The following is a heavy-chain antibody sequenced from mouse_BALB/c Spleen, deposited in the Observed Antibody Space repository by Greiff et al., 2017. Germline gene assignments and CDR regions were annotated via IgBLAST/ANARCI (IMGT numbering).Heavy chain of an antibody. CDR3: ARVATGFAY. CDR1: GYSITSGYY. Sequence: EVKLMESGPGLVKPSQSLSLTCSVTGYSITSGYYWNWIRQFPGNKLEWMGYISYDGSNNYNPSLKNRISITRDTSKNQFFLKLNSVTTEDTATYYCARVATGFAYWGQGTLVTVSA. J-gene: IGHJ3*01. CDR2: ISYDGSN. V-gene: IGHV3-6*02.